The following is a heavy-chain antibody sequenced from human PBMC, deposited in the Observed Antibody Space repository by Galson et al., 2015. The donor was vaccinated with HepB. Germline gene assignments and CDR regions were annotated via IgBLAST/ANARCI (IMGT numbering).Heavy chain of an antibody. CDR1: GYTFVSYS. CDR3: ARGVARAAPNWLDP. CDR2: INVGNGDT. D-gene: IGHD5-12*01. Sequence: SVKVSCKASGYTFVSYSVHWVRQAPGQRLEWMGWINVGNGDTKHSQNFQGRVTITRDTSATTAYMEVSSLTSEDTAMYYCARGVARAAPNWLDPWGQGTLLIVSS. V-gene: IGHV1-3*01. J-gene: IGHJ5*02.